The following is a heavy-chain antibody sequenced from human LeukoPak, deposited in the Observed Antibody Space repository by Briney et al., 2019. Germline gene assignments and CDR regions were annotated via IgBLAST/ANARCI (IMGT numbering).Heavy chain of an antibody. J-gene: IGHJ6*03. D-gene: IGHD3-10*01. CDR1: GGSISSSSYY. CDR3: ARVHGSGSKHMDV. CDR2: IYYSGST. V-gene: IGHV4-39*07. Sequence: SETLSLTCTVSGGSISSSSYYWGWIRQPPGKGLEWIGSIYYSGSTYYNPSLKSRVTISVDTSKNQFSLKLSSVTAADTAVYYCARVHGSGSKHMDVWGKGTTVTVSS.